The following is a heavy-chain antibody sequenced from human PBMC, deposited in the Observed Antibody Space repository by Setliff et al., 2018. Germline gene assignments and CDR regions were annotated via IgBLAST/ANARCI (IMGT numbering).Heavy chain of an antibody. CDR3: AGASRFGTTVWKGDYYMDV. Sequence: ASVTVSCKASGYTFSSYAMGWMRQAPGQRLEWMGWINTNTGNPSYAQDFTGRLVFSLDTSVSTAYLQISSLKAEDSAVYYCAGASRFGTTVWKGDYYMDVWGKGTTVTVSS. CDR1: GYTFSSYA. J-gene: IGHJ6*03. V-gene: IGHV7-4-1*02. CDR2: INTNTGNP. D-gene: IGHD4-4*01.